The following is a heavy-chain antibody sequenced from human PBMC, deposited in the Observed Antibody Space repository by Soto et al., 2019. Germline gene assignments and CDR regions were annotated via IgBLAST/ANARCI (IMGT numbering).Heavy chain of an antibody. CDR3: ARDPGIAAPNNWFDP. J-gene: IGHJ5*02. D-gene: IGHD6-13*01. CDR2: IKEDGKEK. V-gene: IGHV3-7*05. CDR1: AFAFQNYW. Sequence: GGSLRLSCAASAFAFQNYWMSWVRQAPGKGLEWVANIKEDGKEKYYVDSVKGRFSISRDNAMSSLYLQMNSVRAEDTAVYYCARDPGIAAPNNWFDPWGQGTLVTVSS.